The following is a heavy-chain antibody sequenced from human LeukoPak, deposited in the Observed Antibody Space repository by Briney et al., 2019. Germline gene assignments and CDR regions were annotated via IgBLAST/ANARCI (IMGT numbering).Heavy chain of an antibody. CDR1: GFTFSSYG. V-gene: IGHV3-30*18. J-gene: IGHJ4*02. D-gene: IGHD2-2*01. CDR3: ANPSVRVPDFDY. Sequence: PGGSLRLSCAASGFTFSSYGMHWVRQAPGKGLEWVAVISYDGSNKYYADSVKGRFTISRDNAKNTLYLQMNSLRAEDTAVYYCANPSVRVPDFDYWGQGTLVTVSS. CDR2: ISYDGSNK.